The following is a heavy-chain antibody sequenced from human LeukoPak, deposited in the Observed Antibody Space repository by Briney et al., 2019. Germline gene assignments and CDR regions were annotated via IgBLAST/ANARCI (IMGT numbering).Heavy chain of an antibody. CDR3: ARVDQLPLFDP. CDR1: GVSFSSSPYF. D-gene: IGHD1-1*01. CDR2: IFYSGST. V-gene: IGHV4-39*07. Sequence: SETLSLTCTVSGVSFSSSPYFWGWIRQPPGKGLEWIGSIFYSGSTYYNPSLKSRVTISVDTSKNQFSLKLSSVTAADTAVYYCARVDQLPLFDPWGQGTLVTVSS. J-gene: IGHJ5*02.